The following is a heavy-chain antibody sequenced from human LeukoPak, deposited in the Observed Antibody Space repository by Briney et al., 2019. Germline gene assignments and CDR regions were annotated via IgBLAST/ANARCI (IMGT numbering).Heavy chain of an antibody. CDR3: AKRGVVIRVILVGFHKEAYYFDS. Sequence: GGSLRLSCAVSGITLSNYGMSWVRQAPGKGLKWVAGISDSGGRTNYADSVKGRFTISRDNPKNTLYLQTNSLRAEDTAVYFCAKRGVVIRVILVGFHKEAYYFDSWGQGALVTVSS. CDR2: ISDSGGRT. V-gene: IGHV3-23*01. J-gene: IGHJ4*02. D-gene: IGHD3-22*01. CDR1: GITLSNYG.